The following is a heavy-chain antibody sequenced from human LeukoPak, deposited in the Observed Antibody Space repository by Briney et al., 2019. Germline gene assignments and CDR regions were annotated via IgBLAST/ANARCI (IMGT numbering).Heavy chain of an antibody. D-gene: IGHD3-3*01. Sequence: SVKVSCKASGYTFTSYGISWVRQAPGQGLEWMGGIIPIFGTANYAQKFQGRVTITTDESTSTAYMELSSLRSEDTAVYYCARHDYDFWSDHLPVAFDIWGQGTMVTVSS. V-gene: IGHV1-69*05. J-gene: IGHJ3*02. CDR3: ARHDYDFWSDHLPVAFDI. CDR1: GYTFTSYG. CDR2: IIPIFGTA.